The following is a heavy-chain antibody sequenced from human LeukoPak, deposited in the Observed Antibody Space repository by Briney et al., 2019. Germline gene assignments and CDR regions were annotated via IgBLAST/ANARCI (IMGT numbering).Heavy chain of an antibody. CDR3: ARVRDFAYSFFDL. D-gene: IGHD5-24*01. J-gene: IGHJ2*01. Sequence: SETLSLTCTLSGGSISQYYWSWIRQPPGKGPEWIGYVYRSGNTNYNPSLKSRVTISVDTSKNHFSLNLTSVAAADTAVYYCARVRDFAYSFFDLWGRGTLVTVSS. CDR1: GGSISQYY. CDR2: VYRSGNT. V-gene: IGHV4-59*01.